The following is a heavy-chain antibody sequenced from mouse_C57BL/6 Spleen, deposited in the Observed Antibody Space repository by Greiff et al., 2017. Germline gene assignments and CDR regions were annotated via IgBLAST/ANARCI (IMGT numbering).Heavy chain of an antibody. CDR2: IYPGDGDT. J-gene: IGHJ4*01. CDR1: GYAFSSSW. CDR3: ARSDARDY. Sequence: QVQLQQSGPELVKPGASVKISCKASGYAFSSSWMNWVKQRPGKGLEWIGRIYPGDGDTNYNGKFKGKATLTADKSSSTAYMQLSSLTSEDSAVYFCARSDARDYWGQGTSVTVSS. V-gene: IGHV1-82*01.